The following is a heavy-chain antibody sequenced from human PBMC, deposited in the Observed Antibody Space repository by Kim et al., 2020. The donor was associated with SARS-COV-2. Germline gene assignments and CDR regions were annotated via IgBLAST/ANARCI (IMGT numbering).Heavy chain of an antibody. Sequence: SETLSLTCTVSSYSISSAYYWGWIRQPPGKGLEWIGSIYHSGSTYYNPSLRSRVTISVDTSKNQFSLKLSSVTAADTAVYYCARTSVTTHAFDIWGQGT. J-gene: IGHJ3*02. D-gene: IGHD4-17*01. V-gene: IGHV4-38-2*02. CDR3: ARTSVTTHAFDI. CDR2: IYHSGST. CDR1: SYSISSAYY.